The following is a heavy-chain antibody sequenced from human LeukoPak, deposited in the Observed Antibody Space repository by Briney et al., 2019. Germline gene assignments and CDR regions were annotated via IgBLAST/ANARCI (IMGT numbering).Heavy chain of an antibody. D-gene: IGHD6-13*01. V-gene: IGHV3-7*01. CDR2: IKQDGSEK. CDR1: GFTFSSYW. J-gene: IGHJ4*02. Sequence: GGSLRLSCAAPGFTFSSYWMSWVRQAPGKGLEWVANIKQDGSEKYYVDSVKGRFTISRDNAKNSLYLQMNSLRAEDTAVYYCAKDVFSSWYFDYWGQGTLVTVSS. CDR3: AKDVFSSWYFDY.